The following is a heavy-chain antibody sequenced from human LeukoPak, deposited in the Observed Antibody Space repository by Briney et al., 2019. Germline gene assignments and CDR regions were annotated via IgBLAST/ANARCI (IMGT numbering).Heavy chain of an antibody. Sequence: PGGSLRLSCAASGFTFSSYAMHWVRQAPGKGLEWVAVISYDGSNKYYADSVKGRFTISRDNSKNTLYLQMNSLRAEDTAVYYCARDCGHAPIRIAAAGLPDYWGQGTLVTVSS. CDR2: ISYDGSNK. CDR1: GFTFSSYA. J-gene: IGHJ4*02. CDR3: ARDCGHAPIRIAAAGLPDY. D-gene: IGHD6-13*01. V-gene: IGHV3-30-3*01.